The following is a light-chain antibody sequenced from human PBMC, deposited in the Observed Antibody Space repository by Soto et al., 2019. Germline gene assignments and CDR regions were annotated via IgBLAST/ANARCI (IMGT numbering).Light chain of an antibody. CDR1: ESIGDY. CDR2: GAT. V-gene: IGKV3-11*01. J-gene: IGKJ4*01. Sequence: EIVLTQSPAALSLSPGERATLSCWASESIGDYLAWYQQKPGQAPRLLIYGATMRTTGTPDRFSGAGSETDFTLAISRLEPGDFAVYYCQQRSDWPLTFGGGTKVDIK. CDR3: QQRSDWPLT.